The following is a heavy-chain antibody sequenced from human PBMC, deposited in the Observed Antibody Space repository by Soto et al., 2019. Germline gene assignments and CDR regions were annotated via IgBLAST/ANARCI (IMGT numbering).Heavy chain of an antibody. V-gene: IGHV3-48*02. CDR1: GFTFSSYS. CDR2: ISSSSSTI. D-gene: IGHD3-3*01. J-gene: IGHJ4*02. Sequence: EVQLVESGGGLVQPGGSLRLSCAASGFTFSSYSMNWVRRAPGKGLEWVSYISSSSSTIYYADSVKGRFTISRDNAKNSLYLQMNSLRDEATAVYYCAREGVLRFLEWFDYWGQGTLVTVSS. CDR3: AREGVLRFLEWFDY.